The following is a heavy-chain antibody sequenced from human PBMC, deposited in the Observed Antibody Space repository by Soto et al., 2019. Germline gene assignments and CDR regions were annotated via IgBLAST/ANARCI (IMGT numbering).Heavy chain of an antibody. V-gene: IGHV1-69*13. CDR1: GGTFSSYA. Sequence: GASVKVSCKDSGGTFSSYAISWVRQAPGQGLEWMGGIIPIFGTANYAQKFQGRVTITADESTSTAYMELSSLRSEDTAVYYCARERIMTTVTYYYYYGMDVWGQGTTVTVSS. CDR2: IIPIFGTA. D-gene: IGHD4-17*01. J-gene: IGHJ6*02. CDR3: ARERIMTTVTYYYYYGMDV.